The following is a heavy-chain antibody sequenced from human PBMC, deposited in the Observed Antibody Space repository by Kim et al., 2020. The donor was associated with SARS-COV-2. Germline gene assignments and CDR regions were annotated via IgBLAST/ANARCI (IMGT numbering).Heavy chain of an antibody. V-gene: IGHV3-30-3*01. Sequence: GGSLRLSCAASGFTFSNYPMHWVRLAPGKGLEWVAVISYDGSNKYYAGSVKGRFTVSRDNSKNTLYLQVNSLRAEDTAVYYCAKDKMPLGVVTDSTHFGYWGQGTLVTVSS. CDR1: GFTFSNYP. CDR2: ISYDGSNK. J-gene: IGHJ4*02. CDR3: AKDKMPLGVVTDSTHFGY. D-gene: IGHD2-21*02.